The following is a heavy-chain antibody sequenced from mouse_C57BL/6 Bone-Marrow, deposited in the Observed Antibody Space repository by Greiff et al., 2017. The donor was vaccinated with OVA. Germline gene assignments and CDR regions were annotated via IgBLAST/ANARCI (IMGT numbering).Heavy chain of an antibody. J-gene: IGHJ3*01. CDR1: GYTFTSYW. V-gene: IGHV1-55*01. D-gene: IGHD6-1*01. CDR3: ARAGPGSRALCAY. CDR2: IYPGSGST. Sequence: QVQLQQPGAELVKPGASVKMSCKASGYTFTSYWITWVKQRPGQGLEWIGDIYPGSGSTNYNEKFKSKATLTVDTSSSTAYMQRSSLTSEDSAVYYGARAGPGSRALCAYWGQGTLGTVSA.